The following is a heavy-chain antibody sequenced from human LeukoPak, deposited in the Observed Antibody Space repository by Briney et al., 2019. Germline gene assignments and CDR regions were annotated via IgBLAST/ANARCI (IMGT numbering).Heavy chain of an antibody. CDR1: GGTFSSYA. Sequence: GASVKVSCTASGGTFSSYALTWVRQAPGQGLEWMGGIIPIFGTANYAQKFQGRVTITADESTSTAYMDLSSLRSEDTAVYYCARVSLGSYGSQHYYYYGMDVWGQGTTVTVSS. V-gene: IGHV1-69*13. CDR2: IIPIFGTA. J-gene: IGHJ6*02. D-gene: IGHD1-26*01. CDR3: ARVSLGSYGSQHYYYYGMDV.